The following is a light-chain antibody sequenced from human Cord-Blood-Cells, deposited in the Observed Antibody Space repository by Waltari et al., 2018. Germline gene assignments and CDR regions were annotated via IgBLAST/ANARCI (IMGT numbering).Light chain of an antibody. CDR3: QQRSNWLT. CDR1: QSVSSY. Sequence: EIVLTESEAKMCLSQGERATVSCRASQSVSSYLAWYQQKPGQAPRLLIYDAYNRATGIPARFSGSVSGTDFTLTISSLEPEDFAVYYCQQRSNWLTFGGGTKVEIK. V-gene: IGKV3-11*01. CDR2: DAY. J-gene: IGKJ4*01.